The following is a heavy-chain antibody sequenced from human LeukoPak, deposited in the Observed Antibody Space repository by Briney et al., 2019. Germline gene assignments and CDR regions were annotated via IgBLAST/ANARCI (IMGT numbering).Heavy chain of an antibody. CDR1: GFTFNNFA. Sequence: GGSLRLSCAASGFTFNNFALNWARQAPGKGLEWVSAISGRGDTIFYADSVKGRFTISRDNSRNTLFLQMNSLRAEDSATYYCAKTDFSTGPYDYWGQGTLVTVSS. CDR3: AKTDFSTGPYDY. CDR2: ISGRGDTI. D-gene: IGHD4-11*01. V-gene: IGHV3-23*01. J-gene: IGHJ4*02.